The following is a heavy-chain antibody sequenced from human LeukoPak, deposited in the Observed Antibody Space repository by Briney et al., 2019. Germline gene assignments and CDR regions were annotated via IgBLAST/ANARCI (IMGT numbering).Heavy chain of an antibody. Sequence: PGGSLRLSCAASGFTVSSNYMSWVRQAPGKGLEWVSVIYSGGSTYYADSVKGRFTISRDNSKNTLYLQMNSLRAEDTAVYYCAIRWGDRYCSSTSCYLKEWGPPFDYWGQGTLVTVSS. CDR3: AIRWGDRYCSSTSCYLKEWGPPFDY. D-gene: IGHD2-2*01. CDR2: IYSGGST. CDR1: GFTVSSNY. J-gene: IGHJ4*02. V-gene: IGHV3-66*01.